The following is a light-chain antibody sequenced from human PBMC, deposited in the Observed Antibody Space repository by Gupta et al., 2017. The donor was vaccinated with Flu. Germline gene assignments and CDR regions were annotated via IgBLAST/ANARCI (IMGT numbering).Light chain of an antibody. Sequence: QLXLXQXXSAXAXLGASVXXTCTLSSGHSSYAIAWHQQQPEKGPRYLMKLNSDGSHSKGDGIPDRFSGSSSGAERYLTISSLQSEDEADYYCQTWGTGIGVFGGGTKLTVL. CDR2: LNSDGSH. J-gene: IGLJ3*02. CDR1: SGHSSYA. V-gene: IGLV4-69*01. CDR3: QTWGTGIGV.